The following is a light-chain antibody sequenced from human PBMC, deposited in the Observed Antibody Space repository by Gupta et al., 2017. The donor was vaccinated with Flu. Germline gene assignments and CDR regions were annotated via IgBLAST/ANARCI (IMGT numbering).Light chain of an antibody. CDR3: RQGAHWPPIT. CDR1: QSLVYSDGKTY. V-gene: IGKV2-30*01. Sequence: DVVMTQSPLSLPVTLGQPASISCRSSQSLVYSDGKTYLHWFHQRPGQSPRRLIYMVSNRESGVPDRISGSGSGTDFTLKISSGEAEDVGVYYCRQGAHWPPITFGQGTRLEIK. CDR2: MVS. J-gene: IGKJ5*01.